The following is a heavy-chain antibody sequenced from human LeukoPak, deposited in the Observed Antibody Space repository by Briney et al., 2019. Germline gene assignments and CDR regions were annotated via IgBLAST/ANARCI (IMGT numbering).Heavy chain of an antibody. D-gene: IGHD2-2*01. CDR3: ARRRVVVVPAARGGWFDP. J-gene: IGHJ5*02. V-gene: IGHV4-34*01. CDR1: GGSFSDYY. Sequence: SETLSLTCGVYGGSFSDYYWSWIRQPPGKGLEWVGEINHSGSTNYNPSLKSRVTISVDTSKNQFSLKLSSVTAADTAVYYCARRRVVVVPAARGGWFDPWGQGTLVTVSS. CDR2: INHSGST.